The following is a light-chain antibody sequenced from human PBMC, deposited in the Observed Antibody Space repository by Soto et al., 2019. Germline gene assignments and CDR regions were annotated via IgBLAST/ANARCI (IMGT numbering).Light chain of an antibody. CDR1: QSVTSNS. CDR2: GVS. J-gene: IGKJ1*01. CDR3: QQYAASPRT. Sequence: EIVLTQSPGTLSLSPRERATLSCRASQSVTSNSLAWYQHRPGQAPRLLIYGVSNRAPGIPDRFSGSGSGTHFPLTISILEPEDFGVYYCQQYAASPRTFGQGTQVEVK. V-gene: IGKV3-20*01.